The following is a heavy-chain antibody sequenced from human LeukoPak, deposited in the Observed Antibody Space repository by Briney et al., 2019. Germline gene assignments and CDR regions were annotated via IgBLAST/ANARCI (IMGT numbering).Heavy chain of an antibody. D-gene: IGHD2-2*01. CDR2: ISWNSGSI. J-gene: IGHJ4*02. CDR1: GFTFDDYA. CDR3: ARASPPLGVRYCSSTSCPPGDY. Sequence: GGSLRLSCAASGFTFDDYAMHWVRQAPGKGLEWVSGISWNSGSIGYADSVKGRFTISRDNAKNSLYLQMNSLRAEDTAVYYCARASPPLGVRYCSSTSCPPGDYWGQGTLVTVSS. V-gene: IGHV3-9*01.